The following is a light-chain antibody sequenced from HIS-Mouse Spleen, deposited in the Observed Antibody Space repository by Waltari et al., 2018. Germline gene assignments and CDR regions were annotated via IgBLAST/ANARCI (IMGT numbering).Light chain of an antibody. J-gene: IGLJ2*01. Sequence: QSALTLPASVSGSPGQSITISCTGPSRSVGGYNYVAWYQQHPAKAPKLMIYDVSNRPSGVSNRFSGSKSGNTASLTISGLQAEDEADYYCSSYTSSSTLVVFGGGTKLTVL. CDR2: DVS. CDR3: SSYTSSSTLVV. V-gene: IGLV2-14*03. CDR1: SRSVGGYNY.